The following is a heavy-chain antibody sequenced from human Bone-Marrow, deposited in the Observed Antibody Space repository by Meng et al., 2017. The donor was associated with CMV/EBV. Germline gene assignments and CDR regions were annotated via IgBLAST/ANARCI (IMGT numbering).Heavy chain of an antibody. Sequence: ASVKVSCKASGYTSNGYYIHWVRQAPGQGLEWMAWINPTSGDTTYAQNFQGRVTLSRDLSISTAYMELSSLRSEDTAVYYCARAPIPHLYDFWSGYYGGYYYGMDVWGQGTTVTVSS. CDR1: GYTSNGYY. CDR2: INPTSGDT. V-gene: IGHV1-2*02. D-gene: IGHD3-3*01. CDR3: ARAPIPHLYDFWSGYYGGYYYGMDV. J-gene: IGHJ6*02.